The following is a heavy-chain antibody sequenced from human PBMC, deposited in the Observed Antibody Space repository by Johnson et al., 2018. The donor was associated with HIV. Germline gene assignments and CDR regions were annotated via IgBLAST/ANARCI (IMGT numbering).Heavy chain of an antibody. CDR2: IWYDGSNK. D-gene: IGHD3-3*01. J-gene: IGHJ3*02. CDR1: GFAFSNFG. V-gene: IGHV3-33*08. Sequence: QLVESGGGVVQPGRSLRLSCAASGFAFSNFGMHWVRQAPGKGLEWVAVIWYDGSNKYYADSVKGRFTISRDNSKNTLYLQMNSLRAEDTAVYYCARYYNFWSGSQDAFDIWGQGTMVTVSS. CDR3: ARYYNFWSGSQDAFDI.